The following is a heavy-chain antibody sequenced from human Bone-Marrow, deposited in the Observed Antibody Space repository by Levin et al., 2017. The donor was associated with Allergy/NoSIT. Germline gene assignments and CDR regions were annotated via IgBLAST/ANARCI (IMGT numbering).Heavy chain of an antibody. Sequence: ASETLSLTCAASGFTFSRYWMHWVRQVPGQGLVWVSRINEDGRTTNYADSVKGRFTISRDNAKNTLYLQMNSLRDEDTAVYYCARDLGGVGAGGWGQGTLVSVSS. CDR3: ARDLGGVGAGG. CDR1: GFTFSRYW. V-gene: IGHV3-74*01. CDR2: INEDGRTT. D-gene: IGHD1-26*01. J-gene: IGHJ4*02.